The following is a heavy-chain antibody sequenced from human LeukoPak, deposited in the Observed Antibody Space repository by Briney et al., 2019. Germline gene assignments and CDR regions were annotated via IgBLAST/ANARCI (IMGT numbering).Heavy chain of an antibody. J-gene: IGHJ4*02. D-gene: IGHD5-12*01. V-gene: IGHV3-48*03. CDR2: ISDSGASI. CDR3: VRGRHSANNYGGDY. CDR1: GFTFSAYE. Sequence: GGSLRLSCATSGFTFSAYELNWVRQAPGKGLEWVSYISDSGASIHYADSVRGRFSISRDNAKDALLLQMNTLRAEDTAVYYCVRGRHSANNYGGDYWGQGTLVTVSS.